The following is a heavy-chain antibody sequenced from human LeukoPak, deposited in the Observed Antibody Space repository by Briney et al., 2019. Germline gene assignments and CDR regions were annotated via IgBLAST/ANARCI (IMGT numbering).Heavy chain of an antibody. V-gene: IGHV1-2*02. CDR3: ARGPDSSGYYHY. Sequence: GASVKVSCKASGYTFTGYYMHWVRQAPGQGLEWMGWINPNSGGTNYAQNFQGRVTMTRDTSISTAYMELSSLRSEDTAVYYCARGPDSSGYYHYWGQGTLVTVSS. D-gene: IGHD3-22*01. J-gene: IGHJ4*02. CDR2: INPNSGGT. CDR1: GYTFTGYY.